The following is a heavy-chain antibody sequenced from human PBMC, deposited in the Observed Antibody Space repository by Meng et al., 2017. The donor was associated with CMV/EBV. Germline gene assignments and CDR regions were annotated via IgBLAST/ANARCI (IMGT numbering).Heavy chain of an antibody. CDR3: ARDLRYGEGWFDP. CDR2: ISSSGGTI. D-gene: IGHD4-17*01. V-gene: IGHV3-11*01. J-gene: IGHJ5*02. Sequence: ASGFTFSDYYMTRIRQAPGKGLEWVSYISSSGGTIYYADSVKRRFTISRDNAKNLLYLQMSSLRAEDTAMYYCARDLRYGEGWFDPWGQGTLVTVSS. CDR1: GFTFSDYY.